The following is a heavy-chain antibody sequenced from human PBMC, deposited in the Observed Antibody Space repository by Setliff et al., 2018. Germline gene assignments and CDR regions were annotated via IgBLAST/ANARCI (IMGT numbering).Heavy chain of an antibody. Sequence: GASVKVSCKVSGYTLTELSMHWVRQAPGKGLEWMGGFDPEDGETIYAQKFQGRVTMTEDTSTDTAYMELSSLRSEDTAVYYCARVAQYSSSSFYYYYYGMDVWGQGTTVTVSS. D-gene: IGHD6-6*01. V-gene: IGHV1-24*01. CDR3: ARVAQYSSSSFYYYYYGMDV. CDR1: GYTLTELS. J-gene: IGHJ6*02. CDR2: FDPEDGET.